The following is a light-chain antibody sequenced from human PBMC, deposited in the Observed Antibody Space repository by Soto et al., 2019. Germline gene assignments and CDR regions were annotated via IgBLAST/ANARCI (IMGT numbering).Light chain of an antibody. V-gene: IGKV3-20*01. CDR3: HQYGSSPQT. Sequence: EIVMTQSTATQSLTQGEGVTLSCKATQSVGTYLAWYQQKPGQAPSLLIYGASSRATGIPDRFSGSGSGTEVSLFVDRREPEELAVYYCHQYGSSPQTFGRGTKVDIK. J-gene: IGKJ1*01. CDR2: GAS. CDR1: QSVGTY.